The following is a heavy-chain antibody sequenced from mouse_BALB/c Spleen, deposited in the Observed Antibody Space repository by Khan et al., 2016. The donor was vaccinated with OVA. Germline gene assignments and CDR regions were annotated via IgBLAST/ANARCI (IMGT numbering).Heavy chain of an antibody. J-gene: IGHJ3*01. CDR1: GFSLNNYS. Sequence: QVQLKQSGPGLVQPSQSLSITCTVSGFSLNNYSVHWVRQSPGKGLEWLGVIWSAGSTDYNAAFISRLTISKDNSRSQVFFKMNSLQPNDTAIYYCARRGYDYGRGALFAYGGQGTLFTVSA. CDR3: ARRGYDYGRGALFAY. V-gene: IGHV2-2*02. CDR2: IWSAGST. D-gene: IGHD2-4*01.